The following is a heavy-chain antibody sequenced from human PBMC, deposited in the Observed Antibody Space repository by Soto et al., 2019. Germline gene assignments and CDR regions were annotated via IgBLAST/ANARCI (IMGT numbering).Heavy chain of an antibody. V-gene: IGHV3-64D*06. CDR3: VKSRGGNNFDFFD. CDR2: IRGNGDPP. CDR1: GFTFSSYA. D-gene: IGHD5-12*01. J-gene: IGHJ4*02. Sequence: GGSLRLSCSASGFTFSSYAMHWVRQAPGKGLEYVSGIRGNGDPPFYADSVKGRFTISRDNSKNTLYLQMSSLGADDTAVYYCVKSRGGNNFDFFDWGQGALVTVSS.